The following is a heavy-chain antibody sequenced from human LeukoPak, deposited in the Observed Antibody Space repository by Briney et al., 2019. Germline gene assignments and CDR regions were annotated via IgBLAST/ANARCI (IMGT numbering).Heavy chain of an antibody. V-gene: IGHV4-34*01. CDR3: ARVSGFYYYGSGTANYYYYGMDV. J-gene: IGHJ6*02. D-gene: IGHD3-10*01. CDR2: INHSGST. CDR1: GGSFSGYY. Sequence: PSETLSLTCAVYGGSFSGYYWSWIRQPPGEGLEWIGEINHSGSTNYNPSLRSRVTISVDTSKNQFSLKLSSVTAADTAVYYCARVSGFYYYGSGTANYYYYGMDVWGQGTTVTVSS.